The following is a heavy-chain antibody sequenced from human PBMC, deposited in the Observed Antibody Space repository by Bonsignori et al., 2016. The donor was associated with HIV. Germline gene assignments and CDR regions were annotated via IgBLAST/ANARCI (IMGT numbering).Heavy chain of an antibody. Sequence: WVRQAPGQGLEWMGGIIPILGIANYAQKFQGRVTITADESTTTAYMELSSLRSEDTAVYYCARGAQYCSSTSCHSFDSWGQGTLVTVSS. J-gene: IGHJ4*02. V-gene: IGHV1-69*10. D-gene: IGHD2-2*01. CDR3: ARGAQYCSSTSCHSFDS. CDR2: IIPILGIA.